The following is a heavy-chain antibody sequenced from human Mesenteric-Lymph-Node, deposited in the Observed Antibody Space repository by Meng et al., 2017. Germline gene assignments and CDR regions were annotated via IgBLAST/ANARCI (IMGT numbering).Heavy chain of an antibody. V-gene: IGHV4-30-2*01. D-gene: IGHD3-10*01. CDR2: IYHGVNI. CDR3: VRDTRRGGGWFDP. J-gene: IGHJ5*02. CDR1: GAAITSGDYS. Sequence: QVHRRESGSGLVRPSGPLSLTCAFSGAAITSGDYSCTWIRQPPGKGQEWIGYIYHGVNIYYTPSLRSRVTISVDKSRNQFSLKLTSVSAADTAVYYCVRDTRRGGGWFDPWGQGTLVTVSS.